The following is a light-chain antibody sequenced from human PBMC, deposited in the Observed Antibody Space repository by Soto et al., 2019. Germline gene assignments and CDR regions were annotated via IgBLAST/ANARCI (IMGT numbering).Light chain of an antibody. V-gene: IGLV2-14*01. CDR2: EVS. CDR1: SSDVGNYKY. J-gene: IGLJ2*01. Sequence: QSALTQPASVSGSPGQSITISCTGTSSDVGNYKYVSWYQQHPGKAPKLMIYEVSNRPSGVSNRFSGSKSGNTASLTISGLQAEDEADYYCSSYSSSSPVVFGGGTKVTVL. CDR3: SSYSSSSPVV.